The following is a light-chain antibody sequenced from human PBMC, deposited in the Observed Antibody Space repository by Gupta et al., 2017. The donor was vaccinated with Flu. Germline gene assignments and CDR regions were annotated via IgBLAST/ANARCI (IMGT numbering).Light chain of an antibody. J-gene: IGKJ3*01. CDR2: AAS. V-gene: IGKV1-8*01. CDR1: GISSY. CDR3: QQYYSYLEGST. Sequence: GISSYLAWYQQKPGKAPKLLIYAASTLQSGVPSRFSGSGSGTDFTLTISCLQSEDFATYYCQQYYSYLEGSTFGPGTKVDIK.